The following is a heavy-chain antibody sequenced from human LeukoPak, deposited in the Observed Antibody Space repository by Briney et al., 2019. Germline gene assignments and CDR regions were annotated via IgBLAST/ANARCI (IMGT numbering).Heavy chain of an antibody. J-gene: IGHJ6*02. CDR3: ARESSTRFNTWSGPWRGYDDSMDV. CDR2: INPNSGGT. V-gene: IGHV1-2*02. CDR1: GYTFTSYY. Sequence: GASVKASCKASGYTFTSYYMHWVRQAPGQGLEWMGWINPNSGGTNYAQKFQGRVTMTRDTSISTAYMELSRLRSDDTAVYYCARESSTRFNTWSGPWRGYDDSMDVWGQGTTVTVSS. D-gene: IGHD5-12*01.